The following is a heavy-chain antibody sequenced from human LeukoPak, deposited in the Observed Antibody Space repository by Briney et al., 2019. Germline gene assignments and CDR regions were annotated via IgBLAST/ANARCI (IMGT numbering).Heavy chain of an antibody. CDR3: ARARRSYSSGYYPPVDY. D-gene: IGHD3-22*01. J-gene: IGHJ4*02. Sequence: GGSLRLSCAASGFTLSSYSMNWVRQAPGKGLEWVSSISSSSSYIYYADSVKGRFTISRDNAKNSLYLQMNSLRAEDTAVYYCARARRSYSSGYYPPVDYWGQGTLVTVSS. CDR2: ISSSSSYI. CDR1: GFTLSSYS. V-gene: IGHV3-21*01.